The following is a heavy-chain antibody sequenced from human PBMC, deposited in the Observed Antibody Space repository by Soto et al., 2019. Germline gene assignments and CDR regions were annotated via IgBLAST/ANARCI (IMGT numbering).Heavy chain of an antibody. Sequence: SWSLALGCTVSGGSVRSSTDYWGWIRQPPGKGLEWIASIYYSGRTHYNPSLESRVTISVDTSKNQFSLRLSSVTAADTAVYYCARHSSRSSRSWSPVWGHGTMVPVSS. CDR3: ARHSSRSSRSWSPV. J-gene: IGHJ3*01. CDR2: IYYSGRT. V-gene: IGHV4-39*01. CDR1: GGSVRSSTDY. D-gene: IGHD2-15*01.